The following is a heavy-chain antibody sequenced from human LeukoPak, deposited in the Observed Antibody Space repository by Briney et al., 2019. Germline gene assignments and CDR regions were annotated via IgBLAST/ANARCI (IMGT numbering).Heavy chain of an antibody. V-gene: IGHV4-34*01. CDR3: ARHQTYYYGLRGRNWFDP. CDR1: GGSFSGYY. CDR2: INHSGST. D-gene: IGHD3-10*01. J-gene: IGHJ5*02. Sequence: SETLSLTCAVYGGSFSGYYWSWIRQPPGKGLEWIGGINHSGSTNYNPSLKSRVTISVDTSKNQFSLKLSSVTAADTAVYYCARHQTYYYGLRGRNWFDPWAREPWSPSPQ.